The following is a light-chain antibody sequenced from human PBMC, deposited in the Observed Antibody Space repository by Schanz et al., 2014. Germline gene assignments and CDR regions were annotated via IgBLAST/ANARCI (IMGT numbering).Light chain of an antibody. Sequence: DIQMPQSPSTLSASVGDRVTITCRASQSISSWLAWYQQKPGKAPKLLIYDASSLESGVPSRFSGSGSGTEFTLTISSLQPDDFATYYCQQYNYYWGFGQGTKVEIK. J-gene: IGKJ1*01. CDR1: QSISSW. V-gene: IGKV1-5*01. CDR2: DAS. CDR3: QQYNYYWG.